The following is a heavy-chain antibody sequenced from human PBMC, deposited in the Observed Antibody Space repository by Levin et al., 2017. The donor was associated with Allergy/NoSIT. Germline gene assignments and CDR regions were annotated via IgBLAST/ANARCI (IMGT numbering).Heavy chain of an antibody. V-gene: IGHV3-9*01. CDR2: INWNSGTI. D-gene: IGHD6-19*01. CDR3: ARDVYLGQWPPQYTMDV. Sequence: GGSLRLSCVASGFTFDDYAMHWVRQAPGKGLEWVSIINWNSGTIAYADSVKGRFTVSRDNAKNSLYLQMNNLRAEDTALYYCARDVYLGQWPPQYTMDVWGQGTTVTVS. CDR1: GFTFDDYA. J-gene: IGHJ6*02.